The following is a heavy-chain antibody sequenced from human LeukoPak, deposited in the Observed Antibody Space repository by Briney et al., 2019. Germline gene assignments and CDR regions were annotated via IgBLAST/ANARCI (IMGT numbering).Heavy chain of an antibody. J-gene: IGHJ5*02. Sequence: SETLSLTCAVYGGSFSGYYWRWIRQPPGKGLEWIGEINHSGSTNYNPSLKSRVTISVDTPKNQFSLKLSSVTAADTAVYYCARGCLAAAVWNWFDTWGEGTLVTVSS. D-gene: IGHD6-13*01. CDR3: ARGCLAAAVWNWFDT. CDR1: GGSFSGYY. CDR2: INHSGST. V-gene: IGHV4-34*01.